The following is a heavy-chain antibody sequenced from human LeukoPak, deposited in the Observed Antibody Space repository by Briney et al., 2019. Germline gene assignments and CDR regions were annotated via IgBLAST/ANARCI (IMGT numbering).Heavy chain of an antibody. J-gene: IGHJ6*03. CDR2: ISSTSTFI. CDR3: ARDYFDSSDYPQTYYYYYMDV. Sequence: GGSLRLSCAASGFTFSRYSMNWVRQAPGKGLEWVASISSTSTFIYSPDSVKGRFTISRDTAKNSLFLQMNSLRAEDTAIYYCARDYFDSSDYPQTYYYYYMDVWGKGTTVTVSS. D-gene: IGHD3-22*01. V-gene: IGHV3-21*01. CDR1: GFTFSRYS.